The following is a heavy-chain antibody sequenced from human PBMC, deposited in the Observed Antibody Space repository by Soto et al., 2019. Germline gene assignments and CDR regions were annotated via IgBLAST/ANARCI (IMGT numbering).Heavy chain of an antibody. CDR1: GFSLNTGGIC. V-gene: IGHV2-70*13. J-gene: IGHJ4*02. CDR3: ARSLSVAASSGFDF. D-gene: IGHD2-15*01. CDR2: IDWADDK. Sequence: SGPTLVNPTETLTLTCTFSGFSLNTGGICVSRVRQPPGKALEWLGLIDWADDKDYRTSLKTRLTISKDSSKNQVVLTMTNMDPVDTATYYCARSLSVAASSGFDFWGQGILVTVSS.